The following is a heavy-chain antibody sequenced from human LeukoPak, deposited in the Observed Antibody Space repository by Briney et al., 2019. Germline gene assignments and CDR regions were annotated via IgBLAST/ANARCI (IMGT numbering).Heavy chain of an antibody. CDR2: ISGSGGST. Sequence: GGSLRLSCAASGFTFSSYAMSWLRQAPGKGLEWVSAISGSGGSTYYADSVKGRFTISRDNSKNTLYLQMNSLRAEDTAVYYCAKDIMGSSWYPQLDYWGQGTLVTVSS. D-gene: IGHD6-13*01. CDR1: GFTFSSYA. V-gene: IGHV3-23*01. J-gene: IGHJ4*02. CDR3: AKDIMGSSWYPQLDY.